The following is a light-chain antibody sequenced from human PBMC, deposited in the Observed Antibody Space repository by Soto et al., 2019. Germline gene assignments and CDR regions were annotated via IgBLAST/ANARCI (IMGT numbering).Light chain of an antibody. CDR2: DAS. CDR3: KA. J-gene: IGKJ4*01. CDR1: QDISNY. V-gene: IGKV1-33*01. Sequence: DIPMTQSPSSLSASVGDRVTITCQASQDISNYLNWYQQKPGKAPKLLIYDASNLETGVPSRFSGSGSGTDFTFTISSLQPEDIATYHCKAFGGGTKVEIK.